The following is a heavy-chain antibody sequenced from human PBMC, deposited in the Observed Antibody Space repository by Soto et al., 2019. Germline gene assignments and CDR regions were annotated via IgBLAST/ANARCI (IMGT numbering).Heavy chain of an antibody. Sequence: ASVKVSCKASGGTFSSYAISWVRQAPGQGLEWMGGIIPIFGTANYAQKFQGRVTITADESTSTAYMELSSLRSEDTAVYYCARDSSGWYRLNWFDPWGQGTLVTVSS. CDR2: IIPIFGTA. V-gene: IGHV1-69*13. CDR1: GGTFSSYA. J-gene: IGHJ5*02. CDR3: ARDSSGWYRLNWFDP. D-gene: IGHD6-19*01.